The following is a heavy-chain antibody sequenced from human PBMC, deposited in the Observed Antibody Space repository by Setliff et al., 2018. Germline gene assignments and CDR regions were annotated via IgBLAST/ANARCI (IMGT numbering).Heavy chain of an antibody. V-gene: IGHV3-15*01. CDR3: TGGGHAFDI. CDR2: IKSKSEGGTT. Sequence: GESLKISCAASGYPFSNAWMSWARQAPGKGLEWVGRIKSKSEGGTTDQAAPVKGRFTVSRDDSKNTLYLHMNSLRTEDTAMYYCTGGGHAFDIWGQGTMVTVSS. J-gene: IGHJ3*02. D-gene: IGHD3-16*01. CDR1: GYPFSNAW.